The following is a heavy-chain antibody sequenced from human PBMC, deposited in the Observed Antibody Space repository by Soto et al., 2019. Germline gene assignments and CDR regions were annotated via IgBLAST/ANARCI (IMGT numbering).Heavy chain of an antibody. CDR2: ISNDGSST. J-gene: IGHJ3*02. V-gene: IGHV3-74*01. D-gene: IGHD3-22*01. Sequence: EVQLVESGGGLVHPGGSRRLSFAAFGFTSSSYWIHWVGQAPGKGRVWVARISNDGSSTNYADSVKGRFTISRNNAKNTLYLKKNSLRAEDTAVYYCARDTYYYDSSDHFSADAFDIWGQGTMVTVSS. CDR1: GFTSSSYW. CDR3: ARDTYYYDSSDHFSADAFDI.